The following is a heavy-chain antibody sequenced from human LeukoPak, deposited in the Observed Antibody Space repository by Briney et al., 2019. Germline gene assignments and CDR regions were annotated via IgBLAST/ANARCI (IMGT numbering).Heavy chain of an antibody. J-gene: IGHJ4*02. Sequence: GGSLRLSCAASGFTFSSYWMSRVRQAPGKGLEWVANIKQDGSEKYYVDSVKGRFTISRDNAKNPLYLQMNSLKAEDTAVYYCARTYGDGLDFDYWGQGTLVTVSS. CDR3: ARTYGDGLDFDY. D-gene: IGHD4-17*01. CDR1: GFTFSSYW. V-gene: IGHV3-7*03. CDR2: IKQDGSEK.